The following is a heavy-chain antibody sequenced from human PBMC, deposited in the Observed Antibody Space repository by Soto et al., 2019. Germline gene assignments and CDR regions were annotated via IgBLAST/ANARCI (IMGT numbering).Heavy chain of an antibody. CDR3: AKDTEPSGTPRGAFDI. CDR2: ISGSGDTI. CDR1: GFSFTSYA. V-gene: IGHV3-23*01. D-gene: IGHD6-13*01. Sequence: EVQLLESGGGLEQPGGSLRLSCEASGFSFTSYAMTWVRQAPGRGLEWVSVISGSGDTIYYADSVRGRFSISRDNSKNTLYLQMKSLRAEDTAVYYCAKDTEPSGTPRGAFDIWGQGTMVTVSS. J-gene: IGHJ3*02.